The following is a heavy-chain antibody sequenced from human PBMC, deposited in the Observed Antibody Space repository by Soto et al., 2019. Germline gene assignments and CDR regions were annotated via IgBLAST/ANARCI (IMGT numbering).Heavy chain of an antibody. Sequence: QVQLVQSGAEVKKPGSSVKVSCKASGGTFSSYAISWVRQAPGQGLEWMGGIIPIFGTANYAQKFQGRVTITADESTSTAYMELSSLRSEDTAVYYWARERRYCSGGSCPYYFDYWGQGTLVTVSS. V-gene: IGHV1-69*01. CDR2: IIPIFGTA. CDR1: GGTFSSYA. J-gene: IGHJ4*02. D-gene: IGHD2-15*01. CDR3: ARERRYCSGGSCPYYFDY.